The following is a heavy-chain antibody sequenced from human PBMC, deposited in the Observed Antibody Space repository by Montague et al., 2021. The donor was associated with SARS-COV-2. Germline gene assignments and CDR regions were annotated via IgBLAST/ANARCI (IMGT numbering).Heavy chain of an antibody. D-gene: IGHD5-18*01. V-gene: IGHV4-39*01. CDR2: IYYSGST. Sequence: SETLSLTCTVSGGSISSSSYYWGWIRRPPGKELEWIGSIYYSGSTYYNPSLKSRVTISVDTSKNQFSLKLSSVTAADTAVYYCARHPPWIQLWFPVFDYWGQGTLVTVSS. CDR3: ARHPPWIQLWFPVFDY. J-gene: IGHJ4*02. CDR1: GGSISSSSYY.